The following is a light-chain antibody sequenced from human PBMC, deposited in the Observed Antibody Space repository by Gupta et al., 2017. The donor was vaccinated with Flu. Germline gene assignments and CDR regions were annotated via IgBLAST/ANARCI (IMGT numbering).Light chain of an antibody. Sequence: QSALTQPPSASGSPGQSVTISCTGTSSDVGGYDYVSWYQQHPGKAPTVMIYEVNKRPSGVPDRFSGSKSGNSASLTVSGLQAEDEAEYYCSSFAGNTYVFGTGTKVTVL. CDR1: SSDVGGYDY. CDR3: SSFAGNTYV. CDR2: EVN. V-gene: IGLV2-8*01. J-gene: IGLJ1*01.